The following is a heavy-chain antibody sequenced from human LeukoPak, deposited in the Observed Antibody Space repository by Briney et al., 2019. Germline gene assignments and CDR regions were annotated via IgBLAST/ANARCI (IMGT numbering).Heavy chain of an antibody. CDR2: IYHSGST. CDR1: GGSISSSNW. V-gene: IGHV4-4*02. Sequence: PSETLSLTCAVSGGSISSSNWWSWVRQPPGKGLEWIGEIYHSGSTNYNPSLKSRVTISVDKSKNQFSLKLSSVTAADTAVYYCARGPPPLGYCTNGVCSANYYYYYMDVWGKGTTVTVSS. D-gene: IGHD2-8*01. CDR3: ARGPPPLGYCTNGVCSANYYYYYMDV. J-gene: IGHJ6*03.